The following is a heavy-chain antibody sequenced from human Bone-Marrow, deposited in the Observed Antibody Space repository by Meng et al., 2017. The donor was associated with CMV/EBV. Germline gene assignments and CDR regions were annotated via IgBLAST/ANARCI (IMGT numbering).Heavy chain of an antibody. CDR2: INWNSGST. CDR1: GFTFDDYG. J-gene: IGHJ4*02. D-gene: IGHD2-2*02. CDR3: ARDLHYCSTTSCYKNFAY. Sequence: GGSLRLSCAASGFTFDDYGMSWVRQVPGKGLEWVSGINWNSGSTGYGDSVKGRFTISRDNAKNSLYLQMNSLRADDTALYYCARDLHYCSTTSCYKNFAYWGQGTRVTGSS. V-gene: IGHV3-20*04.